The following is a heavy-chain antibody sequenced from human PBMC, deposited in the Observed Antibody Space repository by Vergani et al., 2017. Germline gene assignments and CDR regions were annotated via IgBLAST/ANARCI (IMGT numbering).Heavy chain of an antibody. CDR2: INSNGQTL. CDR1: GFTFNHYY. Sequence: QVQLVESGGGLVKPGGSLRVSCSTSGFTFNHYYMTWIRQAPGKGLEWVSSINSNGQTLYYGDSVKGRFTISRDSAKTSVYLQMNSLRVEDTAIYYCVRDRGSYGLFEIWGQGTMVTVSS. V-gene: IGHV3-11*04. D-gene: IGHD1-26*01. J-gene: IGHJ3*02. CDR3: VRDRGSYGLFEI.